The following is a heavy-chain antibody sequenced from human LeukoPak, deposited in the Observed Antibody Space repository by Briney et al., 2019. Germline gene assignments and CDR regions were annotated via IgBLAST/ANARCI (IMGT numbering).Heavy chain of an antibody. D-gene: IGHD6-19*01. J-gene: IGHJ4*02. CDR1: GGSISNFY. CDR2: IYYSGST. V-gene: IGHV4-59*08. Sequence: SETLSLTCTVSGGSISNFYWSWIRQPPGKELQWIGYIYYSGSTNYNPSLKSRVTISVDTSKNQFSLNLSSVTAADTAVYFCARRFNSVWYFDYWGQGTLVTVSS. CDR3: ARRFNSVWYFDY.